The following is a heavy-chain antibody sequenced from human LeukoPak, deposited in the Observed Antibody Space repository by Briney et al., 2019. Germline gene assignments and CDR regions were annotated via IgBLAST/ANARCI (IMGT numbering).Heavy chain of an antibody. V-gene: IGHV4-38-2*02. CDR3: ARADTTMIVVVAPPHFDY. J-gene: IGHJ4*02. CDR2: IYHSWNP. D-gene: IGHD3-22*01. Sequence: SGTLSLTCTVSGYSHSSGYYCGWIRQPPGKGLEWIGSIYHSWNPYYNPSLKRRVTISVDTSKNQFSLKMSSVTAADTAVYYCARADTTMIVVVAPPHFDYWGQGTLVTVSS. CDR1: GYSHSSGYY.